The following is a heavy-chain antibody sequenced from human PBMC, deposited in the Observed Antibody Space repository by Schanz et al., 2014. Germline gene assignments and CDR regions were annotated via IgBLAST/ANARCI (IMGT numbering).Heavy chain of an antibody. V-gene: IGHV1-2*02. Sequence: QVQLVQSGAEVKKPGASVKVSCEASGYTFTVYYIHWVRQAPGQGFECMGWINPNTGDTSYAQSLQGRLSMTSDTSISTAYMELRRLTSDDTAVYFCAIIAGVLINGSPTGDHWGQGTLVTVSS. CDR2: INPNTGDT. CDR3: AIIAGVLINGSPTGDH. D-gene: IGHD2-15*01. CDR1: GYTFTVYY. J-gene: IGHJ4*02.